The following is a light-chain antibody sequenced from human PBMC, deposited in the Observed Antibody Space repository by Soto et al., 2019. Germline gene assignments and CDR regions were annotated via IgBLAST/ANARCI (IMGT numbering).Light chain of an antibody. CDR2: GAS. CDR3: QQYETSPRT. CDR1: QSVNSNY. V-gene: IGKV3-20*01. Sequence: EIVLTQSPVTLSLSPGERATLSCRASQSVNSNYLAWYQQKPGQRPRILIYGASSRATGIPDRFSGSGSGTDFTLTISRLEPEDFAVYYCQQYETSPRTFGQGTKVEIK. J-gene: IGKJ1*01.